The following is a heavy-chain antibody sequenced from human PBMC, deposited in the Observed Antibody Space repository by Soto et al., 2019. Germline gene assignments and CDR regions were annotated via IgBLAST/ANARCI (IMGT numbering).Heavy chain of an antibody. CDR1: GGTFSTYT. Sequence: QVQLVQSGAEVKKPGSSVKVSCKASGGTFSTYTITWVRQAPGQGLEWMGRIIPIIGIINYAQKFQGRVTITADKFPCTAYMELTRLRSDDTAVYYCAGDPDSHYNDSHASSYPWGQGTLVTVSS. J-gene: IGHJ5*02. V-gene: IGHV1-69*08. D-gene: IGHD3-22*01. CDR2: IIPIIGII. CDR3: AGDPDSHYNDSHASSYP.